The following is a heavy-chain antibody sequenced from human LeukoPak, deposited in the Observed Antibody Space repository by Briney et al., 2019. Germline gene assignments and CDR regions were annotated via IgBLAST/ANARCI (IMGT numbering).Heavy chain of an antibody. D-gene: IGHD4/OR15-4a*01. CDR2: ISFNSGGV. CDR1: GFMFDEYA. V-gene: IGHV3-9*01. CDR3: AKDVFSANWYYFDS. J-gene: IGHJ4*02. Sequence: GGSLRLSCAASGFMFDEYAMHWVRRAPGKGLEWVSGISFNSGGVGYADSVKGRFTISRDSAKKSLYLQMNSLRPEDTAFYYCAKDVFSANWYYFDSWGQGTLVTVSS.